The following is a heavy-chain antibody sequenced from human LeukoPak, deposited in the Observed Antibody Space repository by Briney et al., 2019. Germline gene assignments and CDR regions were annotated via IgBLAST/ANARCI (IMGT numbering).Heavy chain of an antibody. CDR2: IKHDGSDK. D-gene: IGHD6-13*01. J-gene: IGHJ4*02. CDR1: GFTFSSYW. Sequence: PGGSLRLSCAASGFTFSSYWMSWVRQAPGKGLEWVANIKHDGSDKYYVDSVKGRFTISRDNSKNTLYLQMNSLRAEDTAVYYCAKLPNGYSSSWLDYWGQGTLVTVSS. CDR3: AKLPNGYSSSWLDY. V-gene: IGHV3-7*02.